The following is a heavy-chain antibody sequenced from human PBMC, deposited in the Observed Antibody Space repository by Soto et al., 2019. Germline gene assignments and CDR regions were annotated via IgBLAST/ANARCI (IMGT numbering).Heavy chain of an antibody. D-gene: IGHD4-17*01. CDR3: AREGGDYQTSAHYGMDV. V-gene: IGHV1-69*01. CDR2: IIPIFGTA. CDR1: GGTFSSYA. Sequence: QVQLVQSGAEVKKPGSSVKVSCKASGGTFSSYAISWVRQAPGQGLEWMGGIIPIFGTANYAQKFQGRVTITADVSTSTAYMELSSLRSEDTAVYYCAREGGDYQTSAHYGMDVWGQGTTVTVSS. J-gene: IGHJ6*02.